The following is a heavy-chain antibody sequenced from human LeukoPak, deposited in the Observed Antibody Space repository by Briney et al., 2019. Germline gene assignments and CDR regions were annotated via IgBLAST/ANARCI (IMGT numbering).Heavy chain of an antibody. D-gene: IGHD3-16*01. CDR3: ASEGGAPFYFDY. J-gene: IGHJ4*02. CDR1: GSTSITYT. CDR2: ISSSSYI. V-gene: IGHV3-21*01. Sequence: GGPLKPSGAAPGSTSITYTRTGARRAPGRGLRWVSSISSSSYIYYADSVKGRFTISRDNAKNSLYLQMNSLRAEDTAVYYCASEGGAPFYFDYWGQGTLVTVSS.